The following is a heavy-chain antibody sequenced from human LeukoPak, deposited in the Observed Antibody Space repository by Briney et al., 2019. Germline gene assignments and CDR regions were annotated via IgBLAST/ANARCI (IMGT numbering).Heavy chain of an antibody. D-gene: IGHD4-17*01. CDR3: ARALRTPQPYYFDY. J-gene: IGHJ4*02. CDR1: GYTFTSYD. Sequence: ASVKVSCKASGYTFTSYDINWVRQATGQGLEWMGWMNPNSGNTGYAQKFQGRVTMTRNTSISTAYMELSSLRSEDTAVYYCARALRTPQPYYFDYWGQGTLVTVSS. CDR2: MNPNSGNT. V-gene: IGHV1-8*01.